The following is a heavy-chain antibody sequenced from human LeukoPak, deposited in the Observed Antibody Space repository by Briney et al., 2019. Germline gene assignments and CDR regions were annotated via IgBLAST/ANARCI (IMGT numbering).Heavy chain of an antibody. CDR1: EFTLSNYW. V-gene: IGHV3-7*01. Sequence: GGSLRLSCAASEFTLSNYWMSWVRQAPGKGLEWVANVKYDGSDRNYVDSVKGRFTISRDNARNSLFLQMNSLRAEDTALYYCVRGSIVGTRLAFGPWGQGTLVTVSS. D-gene: IGHD1-26*01. CDR3: VRGSIVGTRLAFGP. CDR2: VKYDGSDR. J-gene: IGHJ5*02.